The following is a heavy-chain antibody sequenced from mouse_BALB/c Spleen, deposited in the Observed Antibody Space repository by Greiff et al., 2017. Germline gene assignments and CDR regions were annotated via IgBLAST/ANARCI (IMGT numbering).Heavy chain of an antibody. CDR2: IRNKANGYTT. CDR3: ARDMDDGYCEDY. CDR1: GFTFTDYY. D-gene: IGHD2-3*01. J-gene: IGHJ4*01. Sequence: EVKVVESGGGLVQPGGSLRLSCATSGFTFTDYYMSWVRQPPGKALEWLGFIRNKANGYTTEYSASVKGRFTISRDNSQSILYLQMNTLRAEDSATCDSARDMDDGYCEDYWGQGTSVTVSS. V-gene: IGHV7-3*02.